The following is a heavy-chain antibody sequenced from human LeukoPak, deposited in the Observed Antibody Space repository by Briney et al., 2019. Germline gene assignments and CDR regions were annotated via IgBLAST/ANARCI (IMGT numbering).Heavy chain of an antibody. V-gene: IGHV4-4*08. Sequence: SETLSLTCVVSGGSISTYCWSWIRQPPGKGLEWIGYLYSSGSTNYNPSLKSRVSISEDTSKNQDSLNLNSVTAADTAVYYCARVASSAVAGSVPDAFDIWGQGTMVTVSS. CDR2: LYSSGST. D-gene: IGHD6-19*01. CDR3: ARVASSAVAGSVPDAFDI. J-gene: IGHJ3*02. CDR1: GGSISTYC.